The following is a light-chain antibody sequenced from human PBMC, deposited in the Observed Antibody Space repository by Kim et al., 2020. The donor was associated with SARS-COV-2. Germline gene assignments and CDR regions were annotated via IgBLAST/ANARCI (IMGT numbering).Light chain of an antibody. CDR3: SSYAGRNNLV. V-gene: IGLV2-8*01. CDR2: EVN. J-gene: IGLJ2*01. Sequence: GQSVTLSCTGTTSDVGGYKYVSWYQQHPGKAPKLMIYEVNKRPSGVPDRFSGSKSGNTASLTVSGLQAEDEADYYCSSYAGRNNLVFGGGTQLTVL. CDR1: TSDVGGYKY.